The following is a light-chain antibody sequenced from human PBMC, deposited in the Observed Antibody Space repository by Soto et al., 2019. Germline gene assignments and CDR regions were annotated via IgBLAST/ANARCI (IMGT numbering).Light chain of an antibody. CDR2: GAS. V-gene: IGKV3-20*01. Sequence: EIVLTQSPGTLSLSPGERATLSCRASQSVSSSYLAWYQQKPGQAPRQLIYGASSRATGIPDRFSGSGSGTNFTLTITRLEAEDCAVYYCQHYRTSFGGGTRVEIK. CDR1: QSVSSSY. J-gene: IGKJ4*01. CDR3: QHYRTS.